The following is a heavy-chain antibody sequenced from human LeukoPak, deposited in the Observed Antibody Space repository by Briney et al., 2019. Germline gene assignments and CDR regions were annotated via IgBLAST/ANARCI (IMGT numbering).Heavy chain of an antibody. D-gene: IGHD2-2*01. Sequence: GGSLRLSCAASGFTFSSYSMNWVRQAPGKGLEWVSSISSSSYVYYADSVKGRFTISRDNAKNSLYLQMNSLRAEDTAVYYCARDSYCSGTSCYAGYYGMDVWGQGTTVTVSS. J-gene: IGHJ6*02. CDR2: ISSSSYV. CDR1: GFTFSSYS. CDR3: ARDSYCSGTSCYAGYYGMDV. V-gene: IGHV3-21*01.